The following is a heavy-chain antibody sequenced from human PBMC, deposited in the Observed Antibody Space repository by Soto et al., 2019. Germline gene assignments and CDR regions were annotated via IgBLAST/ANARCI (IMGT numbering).Heavy chain of an antibody. CDR1: DGSFSDNS. CDR3: ARVRIQLWFKDFDY. Sequence: ETLSLTCAVHDGSFSDNSWTWIRQPPGKGLEWIGEINPSGTTTYNPSLQSRVTISIETSKSQVFLNMKSATAADTAKYYCARVRIQLWFKDFDYWGQGSLVTVSS. J-gene: IGHJ4*02. D-gene: IGHD5-18*01. CDR2: INPSGTT. V-gene: IGHV4-34*01.